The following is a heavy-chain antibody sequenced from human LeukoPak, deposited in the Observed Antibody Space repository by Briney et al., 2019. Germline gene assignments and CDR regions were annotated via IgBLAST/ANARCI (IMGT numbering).Heavy chain of an antibody. CDR1: GGSISSYY. CDR3: ARSDYYDSSGYYYELGSFDY. Sequence: PSETLSLTCTVPGGSISSYYWSWIRQPPGKGLEWIGYIYYSGSTNYNPSLKSRVTISVDTSKNQFSLKLSSVTAADTAVYYCARSDYYDSSGYYYELGSFDYWGQGTLVTVSS. J-gene: IGHJ4*02. D-gene: IGHD3-22*01. CDR2: IYYSGST. V-gene: IGHV4-59*01.